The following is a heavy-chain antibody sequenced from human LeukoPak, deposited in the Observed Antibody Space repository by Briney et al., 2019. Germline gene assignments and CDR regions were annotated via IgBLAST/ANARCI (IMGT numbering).Heavy chain of an antibody. Sequence: PGGSLRLSCAASGFTFSNAWMSWVRQAPGKGLEWVGRIKSKTDGGTTDYAAPVKGRFTISRVDSKNKLYLQMNSLKTEDTAVYYCTTWYSGSRWDYWGQGTLVTVSS. CDR3: TTWYSGSRWDY. CDR2: IKSKTDGGTT. CDR1: GFTFSNAW. V-gene: IGHV3-15*01. J-gene: IGHJ4*02. D-gene: IGHD1-26*01.